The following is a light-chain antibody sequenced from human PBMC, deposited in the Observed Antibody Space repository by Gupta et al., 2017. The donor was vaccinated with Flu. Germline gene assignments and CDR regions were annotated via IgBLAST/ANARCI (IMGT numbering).Light chain of an antibody. CDR2: EVS. V-gene: IGLV2-8*01. CDR3: SSYAGSNNFML. J-gene: IGLJ2*01. Sequence: QSALTQPPSASGSPGQSVTISSTGTTSDVGAYNYVSWYHQHPGNAPNIMISEVSKRPPGVPARFSGSKSGNTASLTVSGLPPEDEADYYCSSYAGSNNFMLFGGGTKLTVL. CDR1: TSDVGAYNY.